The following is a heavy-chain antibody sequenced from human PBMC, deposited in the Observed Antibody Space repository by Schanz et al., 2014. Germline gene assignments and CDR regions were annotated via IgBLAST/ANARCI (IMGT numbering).Heavy chain of an antibody. V-gene: IGHV1-18*01. CDR3: ARDAADFYDILAEEDY. CDR2: ISAYNGNA. J-gene: IGHJ4*02. CDR1: GYTFTSYG. Sequence: QVQLVQSGAEVKKPGASVKVSCKASGYTFTSYGISWVRQAPGQGLEWMGWISAYNGNAKYPQKLQGRVTMTTDTATCTAYMELRSLRSDDTAVYDCARDAADFYDILAEEDYWGQGTLVTVSS. D-gene: IGHD3-9*01.